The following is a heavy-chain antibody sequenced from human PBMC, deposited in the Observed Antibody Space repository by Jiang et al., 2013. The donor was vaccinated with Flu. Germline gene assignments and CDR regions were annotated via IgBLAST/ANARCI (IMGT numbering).Heavy chain of an antibody. J-gene: IGHJ4*02. CDR2: IDWDDDK. D-gene: IGHD1-1*01. CDR1: GFSLSTSGMC. V-gene: IGHV2-70*12. CDR3: AHRPPNWRKTAYYFDY. Sequence: TLTLTCTFSGFSLSTSGMCVSWIRQPPGKALEWLARIDWDDDKYYSTSLKTRLTISKDTSKNQVVLTMTNMDPVDTATYYCAHRPPNWRKTAYYFDYWGQGTLVTVSS.